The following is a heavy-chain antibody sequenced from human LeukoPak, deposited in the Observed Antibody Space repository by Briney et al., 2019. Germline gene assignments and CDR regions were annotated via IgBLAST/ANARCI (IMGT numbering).Heavy chain of an antibody. Sequence: GGSLRLSCTASGFTFSVYAMHWVRQAPGRGLEWVALISYDEMFKYYADFVKGRFTISRDNSKNTLFLQMNSLRAEDTAVYYCAKDGARGGGSYPEYFQHWGQGTLVTVSS. J-gene: IGHJ1*01. CDR2: ISYDEMFK. D-gene: IGHD1-26*01. CDR1: GFTFSVYA. V-gene: IGHV3-30*04. CDR3: AKDGARGGGSYPEYFQH.